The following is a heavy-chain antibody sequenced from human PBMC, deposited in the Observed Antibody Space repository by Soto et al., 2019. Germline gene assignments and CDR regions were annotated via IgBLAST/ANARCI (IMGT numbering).Heavy chain of an antibody. CDR1: GYSFTANS. CDR2: INPNNGGT. J-gene: IGHJ4*02. CDR3: AMQRSGVVY. V-gene: IGHV1-2*04. Sequence: QVHLVQSGAEVKKPGASVRVYCKASGYSFTANSMHWVRQAPGEGLEWMGWINPNNGGTNYARKFQGWVTMTRDTSISTAYMDLTRLKSDDTAVYYWAMQRSGVVYWGQGNLVTVSS. D-gene: IGHD6-25*01.